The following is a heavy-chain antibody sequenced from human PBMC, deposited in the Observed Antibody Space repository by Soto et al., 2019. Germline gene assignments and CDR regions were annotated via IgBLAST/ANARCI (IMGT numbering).Heavy chain of an antibody. CDR1: GLTFSSYA. CDR3: AKDSKGVQWLVRDFDY. V-gene: IGHV3-23*01. D-gene: IGHD6-19*01. J-gene: IGHJ4*02. CDR2: ISGSGGST. Sequence: EVQLLESGGGLVQPGGSLRLSCAASGLTFSSYAMSWVRQAPGKGLEWVSAISGSGGSTYYADSVKGRFTISGDNSKNTLYLQMNSLRAEDTAVYYGAKDSKGVQWLVRDFDYWCQGTLVAVSS.